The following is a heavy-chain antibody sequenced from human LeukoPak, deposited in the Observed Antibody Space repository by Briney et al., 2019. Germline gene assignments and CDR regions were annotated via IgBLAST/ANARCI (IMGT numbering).Heavy chain of an antibody. CDR1: GGSLSSSSYY. V-gene: IGHV4-61*01. CDR2: SRYSESS. CDR3: TRGSTLADDY. Sequence: PSETLSLTCTVSGGSLSSSSYYWNWIRQPPGKGLEWIGYSRYSESSNYNPSLKGRATISVDTSKNQLSLTVNSVTAADTAVYYCTRGSTLADDYWGQGILVTVSP. D-gene: IGHD5/OR15-5a*01. J-gene: IGHJ4*02.